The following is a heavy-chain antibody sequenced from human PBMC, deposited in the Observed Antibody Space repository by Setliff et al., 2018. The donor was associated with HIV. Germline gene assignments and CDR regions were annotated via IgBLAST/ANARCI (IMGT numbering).Heavy chain of an antibody. CDR2: ISYTGGT. CDR3: ARGHEWLRN. Sequence: PSETLSLTCTVSGDSIRNDYWTWIRQSPEKGLECIAYISYTGGTNYNPSLKSRVTLSLDASKNQISLKLRSVIAADTAMYYCARGHEWLRNWGQGTLVTVSS. J-gene: IGHJ4*02. V-gene: IGHV4-59*01. D-gene: IGHD5-12*01. CDR1: GDSIRNDY.